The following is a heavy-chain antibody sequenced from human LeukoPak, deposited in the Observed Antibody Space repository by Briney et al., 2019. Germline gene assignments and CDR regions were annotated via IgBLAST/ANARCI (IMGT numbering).Heavy chain of an antibody. D-gene: IGHD6-19*01. J-gene: IGHJ4*02. V-gene: IGHV3-74*01. Sequence: GGSLRLSCAASGFTFSSYWMHWVRQAPGKGLVWVSRINSDGSSTSYADSVKGRFTISRDNAKNTLYLQMNSLRAEDTAVYYCARVIYSGWEGELSDWGQGTLVTVSS. CDR3: ARVIYSGWEGELSD. CDR1: GFTFSSYW. CDR2: INSDGSST.